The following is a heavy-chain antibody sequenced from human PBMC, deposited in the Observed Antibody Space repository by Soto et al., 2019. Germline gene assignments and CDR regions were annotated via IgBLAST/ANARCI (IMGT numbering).Heavy chain of an antibody. CDR3: ARDAYDYIWGSLKKPLDI. CDR2: ISSSSSYI. V-gene: IGHV3-21*01. D-gene: IGHD3-16*01. Sequence: PGGSLRLSCAASGFTFTTSAMSWVRQAPGKGLEWVSSISSSSSYIYYADSVKGRFTISRDNAKNSLYLQMNSLRAEDTAVYYCARDAYDYIWGSLKKPLDIWGQGTMVTVSS. CDR1: GFTFTTSA. J-gene: IGHJ3*02.